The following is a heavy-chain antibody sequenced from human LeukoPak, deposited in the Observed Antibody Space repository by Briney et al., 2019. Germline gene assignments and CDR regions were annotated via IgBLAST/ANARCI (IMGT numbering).Heavy chain of an antibody. CDR1: GFTFSSFP. J-gene: IGHJ4*02. CDR2: ISNGGEIS. CDR3: ARVMSGSGSKYFDY. V-gene: IGHV3-64*01. D-gene: IGHD3-10*01. Sequence: GRSLRLSCAASGFTFSSFPMHWVRQVPGKGLEYVSAISNGGEISYYANSVKDRFTISRDNSKNTLYLQMGSLRTEDMAVYYCARVMSGSGSKYFDYWGQGTLVTVSS.